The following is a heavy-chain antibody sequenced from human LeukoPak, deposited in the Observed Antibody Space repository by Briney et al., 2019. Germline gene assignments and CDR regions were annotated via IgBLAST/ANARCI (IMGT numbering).Heavy chain of an antibody. V-gene: IGHV3-48*04. CDR3: ATRIDY. Sequence: GGSLRLSCAVSGFTFTAYSMNWVRQVPGKGLEWLSYISTSSTTIYYADSVKGRFTISRDNAKNSLYLQMNSLRAEDTAIYYCATRIDYWGQGTLVTVSS. J-gene: IGHJ4*02. CDR2: ISTSSTTI. CDR1: GFTFTAYS.